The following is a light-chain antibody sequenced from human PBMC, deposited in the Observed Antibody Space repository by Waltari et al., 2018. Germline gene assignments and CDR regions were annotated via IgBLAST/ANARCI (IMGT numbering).Light chain of an antibody. J-gene: IGKJ1*01. Sequence: AIPMTKSPYSLSASPLPRLTITCRASQGISSYLAWYQQKPGKAPKLLIYAASTLQSGVPSRFSGSGSGTDFTLTISCLQSEDFATYYCQQYYSYPWTFGQGTKVEIK. CDR3: QQYYSYPWT. V-gene: IGKV1-8*01. CDR2: AAS. CDR1: QGISSY.